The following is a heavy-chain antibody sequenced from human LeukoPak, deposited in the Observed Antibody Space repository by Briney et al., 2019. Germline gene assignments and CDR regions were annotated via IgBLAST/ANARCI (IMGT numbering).Heavy chain of an antibody. J-gene: IGHJ1*01. CDR3: AAYDSSGYATKYFQH. CDR1: GFTFGTYW. Sequence: TGGSLRLSCAASGFTFGTYWMHWVRQAPGKGLVWVSRINGDGSSTNYADSVKGRSTISRDNPKNTLYLQINSLRAEDTAVYYCAAYDSSGYATKYFQHWGQGTLVTVSS. D-gene: IGHD3-22*01. V-gene: IGHV3-74*01. CDR2: INGDGSST.